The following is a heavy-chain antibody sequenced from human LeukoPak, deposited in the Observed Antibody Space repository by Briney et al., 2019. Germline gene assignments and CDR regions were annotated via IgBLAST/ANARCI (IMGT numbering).Heavy chain of an antibody. Sequence: PGGSLRLSCAASGFIFSNYWMSWVRQAPGKGLEWVANIKQDGSEKHYVDSMKGRFTISRDNAKNSVYLQMNSLRAEDTGVYYCARTGYSSSCFDYWGQGTLVTVSS. D-gene: IGHD6-13*01. CDR1: GFIFSNYW. CDR3: ARTGYSSSCFDY. V-gene: IGHV3-7*01. J-gene: IGHJ4*03. CDR2: IKQDGSEK.